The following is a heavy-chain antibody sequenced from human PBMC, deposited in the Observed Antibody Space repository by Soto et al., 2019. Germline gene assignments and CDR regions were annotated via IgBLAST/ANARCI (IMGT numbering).Heavy chain of an antibody. CDR1: GGTFSSYA. V-gene: IGHV1-69*13. Sequence: SVKVSCKASGGTFSSYAISWVRQAPGQGLEWMGGIIPIFGTANYAQKFQGRVTITADESTSTAYMELSSLRSEDTAVYYCGRGSRAGALDYGMDVWGQGTTVTVSS. J-gene: IGHJ6*02. D-gene: IGHD1-26*01. CDR2: IIPIFGTA. CDR3: GRGSRAGALDYGMDV.